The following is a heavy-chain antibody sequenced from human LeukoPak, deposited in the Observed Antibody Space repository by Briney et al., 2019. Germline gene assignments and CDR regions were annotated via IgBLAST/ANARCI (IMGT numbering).Heavy chain of an antibody. CDR2: IIPIFGTA. J-gene: IGHJ6*04. V-gene: IGHV1-69*06. CDR1: GGTFSSYA. CDR3: AGVAAAEVNYYYYYGMDV. D-gene: IGHD6-13*01. Sequence: SVKVSCKASGGTFSSYAISWERQAPGQGLEWMGGIIPIFGTANYAQKFQGRVTITADKSTSTAYMELSSLRSEDTAVYYCAGVAAAEVNYYYYYGMDVWGKGTTVTVSS.